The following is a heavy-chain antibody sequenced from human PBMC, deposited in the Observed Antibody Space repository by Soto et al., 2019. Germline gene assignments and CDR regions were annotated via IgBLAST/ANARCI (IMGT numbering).Heavy chain of an antibody. V-gene: IGHV3-7*01. Sequence: GRSMRFSCAASGISFCGSWMHWVCYSPGKGREWVANINQAGSEKSYVCSLKVRFTISRDNAKNALYLQMNCLRSEYTAMYYCAIYCGSPSCFKNLSDQWGQGTLVTVSS. D-gene: IGHD2-2*01. CDR3: AIYCGSPSCFKNLSDQ. CDR2: INQAGSEK. J-gene: IGHJ4*02. CDR1: GISFCGSW.